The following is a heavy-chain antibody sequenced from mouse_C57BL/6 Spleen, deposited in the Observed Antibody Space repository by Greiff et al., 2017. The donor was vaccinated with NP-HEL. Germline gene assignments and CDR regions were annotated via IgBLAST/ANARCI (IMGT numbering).Heavy chain of an antibody. CDR2: IYPGDGDT. CDR3: ARGGTAHVLDY. D-gene: IGHD1-2*01. Sequence: VKLMESGAELVKPGASVKISCKASGYAFSSYWMNWVKQRPGKGLEWIGQIYPGDGDTNYNGKFKGKATLTADKSSSTAYMQLSSLTSEDSAVYVCARGGTAHVLDYWGQGTTLTVSS. CDR1: GYAFSSYW. V-gene: IGHV1-80*01. J-gene: IGHJ2*01.